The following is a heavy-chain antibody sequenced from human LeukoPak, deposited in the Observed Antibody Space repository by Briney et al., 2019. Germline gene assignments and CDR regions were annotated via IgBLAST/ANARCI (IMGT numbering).Heavy chain of an antibody. Sequence: GGSLRLSCAASGFTFSSYWMHWVRQAPGKGLVWVSRINSDGSSTSYADSVKGRFTISRGNAKNTLYLQMNSLRAEDTAVYYCASSGVDFWSGYYTGDYFDYWGQGTLVTVSA. CDR3: ASSGVDFWSGYYTGDYFDY. J-gene: IGHJ4*02. D-gene: IGHD3-3*01. CDR2: INSDGSST. V-gene: IGHV3-74*01. CDR1: GFTFSSYW.